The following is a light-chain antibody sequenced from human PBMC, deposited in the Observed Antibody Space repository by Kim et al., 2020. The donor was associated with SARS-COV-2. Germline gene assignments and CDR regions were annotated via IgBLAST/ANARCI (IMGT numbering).Light chain of an antibody. CDR3: YSTTDNNQGV. Sequence: VSTGQTARLTCAGGVLTKKYARWFQQKPGQAPVVVIYKDNERPSGIPERFAGSRSGTTVTLTISGAQVEDEADYYCYSTTDNNQGVFGGGTQLTVL. V-gene: IGLV3-27*01. CDR1: VLTKKY. J-gene: IGLJ2*01. CDR2: KDN.